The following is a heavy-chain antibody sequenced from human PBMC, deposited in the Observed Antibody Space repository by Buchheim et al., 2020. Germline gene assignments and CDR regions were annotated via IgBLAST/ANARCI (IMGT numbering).Heavy chain of an antibody. D-gene: IGHD1-26*01. CDR3: AREADSGSYRGSFYYYMDV. J-gene: IGHJ6*03. CDR1: GFTFSRFG. V-gene: IGHV3-48*02. Sequence: EVQLVESGGDLIQPGGSLRLSCAASGFTFSRFGINWVRQAPGKGLEWLAYISESNSPIYYADSVRGRFTISRDNARDSVNLQINSLTNEDTAVYYWAREADSGSYRGSFYYYMDVWGKGTT. CDR2: ISESNSPI.